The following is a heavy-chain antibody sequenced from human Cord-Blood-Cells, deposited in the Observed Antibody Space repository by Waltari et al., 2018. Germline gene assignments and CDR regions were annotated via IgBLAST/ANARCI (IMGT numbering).Heavy chain of an antibody. CDR1: GYTLPELS. CDR3: ATSGDRFREYAFDI. D-gene: IGHD7-27*01. CDR2: LDTEDGET. V-gene: IGHV1-24*01. Sequence: QVQLVQSGAEVKKPGASVKVSCKVSGYTLPELSMHWVRQAPGKGLEWMGGLDTEDGETIYAQKFQGRVTMTEDTSTDTAYMELSSLRSEDTAVYYCATSGDRFREYAFDIWGQGTMVTVSS. J-gene: IGHJ3*02.